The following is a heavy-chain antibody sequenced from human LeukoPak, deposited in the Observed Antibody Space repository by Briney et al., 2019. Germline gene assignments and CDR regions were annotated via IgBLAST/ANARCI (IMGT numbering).Heavy chain of an antibody. CDR2: IRSKANSYAT. J-gene: IGHJ4*02. Sequence: TGGSLRLSCAAPVFPFRCSARPWVRQASGKGLEWVGRIRSKANSYATAYAASVKGRFTISRDDSKNTAYLQMNSLRTEETAVYYCTRAEDDYVWEDFDYWGQGTLVTVSS. V-gene: IGHV3-73*01. CDR3: TRAEDDYVWEDFDY. D-gene: IGHD3-16*01. CDR1: VFPFRCSA.